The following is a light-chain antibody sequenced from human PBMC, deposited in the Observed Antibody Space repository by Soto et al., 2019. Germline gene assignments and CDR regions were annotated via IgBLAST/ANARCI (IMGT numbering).Light chain of an antibody. CDR1: SSNIGSNT. CDR2: SNN. Sequence: QTVVTQPPSASGTPGQRVTISWSGSSSNIGSNTVNWYQQLPGTAPKLLIYSNNQRPSGVPDRFSGSKSGTSASLAISGLQSEDEADYYCAAWDDSLNVVVFGGGTKVTVL. V-gene: IGLV1-44*01. CDR3: AAWDDSLNVVV. J-gene: IGLJ2*01.